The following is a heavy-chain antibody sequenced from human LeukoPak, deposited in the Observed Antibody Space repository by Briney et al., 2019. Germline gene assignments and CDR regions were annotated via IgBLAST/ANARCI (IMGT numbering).Heavy chain of an antibody. CDR3: AKDAYYYDSSGYGHFDY. CDR1: GYTFTSYY. V-gene: IGHV1-46*01. CDR2: INPSGGST. J-gene: IGHJ4*02. Sequence: ASVKVSCKASGYTFTSYYMHWVRQAPGQGLEWMGIINPSGGSTSYAQKFQGRVTMTRDMSTSTVYMELSSLRAEDTAVYYCAKDAYYYDSSGYGHFDYWGQGTLVTVSS. D-gene: IGHD3-22*01.